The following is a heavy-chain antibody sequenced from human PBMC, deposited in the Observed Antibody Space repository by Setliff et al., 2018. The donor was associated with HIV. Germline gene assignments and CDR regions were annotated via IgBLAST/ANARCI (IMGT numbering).Heavy chain of an antibody. CDR3: ARGGGGNYYDSSGYPWYFDL. CDR2: FDPQDGKT. V-gene: IGHV1-24*01. CDR1: GYTLTEVS. D-gene: IGHD3-22*01. Sequence: ASVKVSCKISGYTLTEVSMHWVRQAPGKGLEWMGYFDPQDGKTIYAQKLQGRVTITADESTNTAFLELDSLRSEDTAVYYCARGGGGNYYDSSGYPWYFDLWGRGTLVTVSS. J-gene: IGHJ2*01.